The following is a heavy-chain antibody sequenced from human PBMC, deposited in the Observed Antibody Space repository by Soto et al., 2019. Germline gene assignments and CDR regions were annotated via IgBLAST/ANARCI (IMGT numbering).Heavy chain of an antibody. CDR3: TTGSLLQAVHYYYYGMDV. J-gene: IGHJ6*02. Sequence: PGGSQRLSCTASGFTFRNAGMNWVRQAPGKGLEWVGRIKSKTDGGTTDYAAPVKGRFTISRDDSKNTLYLQMNSLKTEDTAVYYCTTGSLLQAVHYYYYGMDVWGQGTTVTVSS. CDR2: IKSKTDGGTT. D-gene: IGHD4-4*01. CDR1: GFTFRNAG. V-gene: IGHV3-15*07.